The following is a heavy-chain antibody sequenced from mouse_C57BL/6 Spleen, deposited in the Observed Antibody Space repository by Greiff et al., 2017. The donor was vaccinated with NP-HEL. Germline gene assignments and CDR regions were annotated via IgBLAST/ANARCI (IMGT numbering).Heavy chain of an antibody. CDR1: GFNITDYY. J-gene: IGHJ1*03. CDR3: TTSSSYWYFDV. D-gene: IGHD1-1*01. V-gene: IGHV14-1*01. Sequence: EVQLQQSGAGLVRPGASVKLSCTASGFNITDYYMHWVKQRPEQGLEWIGRIDPADGDTDYAPKFQGKATLTADKSSNTAYLQLSSLTSEDTAVYYCTTSSSYWYFDVWGTGTTVTVSS. CDR2: IDPADGDT.